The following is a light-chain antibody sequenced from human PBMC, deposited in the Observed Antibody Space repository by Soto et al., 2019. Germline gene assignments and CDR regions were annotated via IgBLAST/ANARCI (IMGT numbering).Light chain of an antibody. V-gene: IGKV3D-20*02. CDR3: QQSGLT. CDR1: QSVSSSY. Sequence: KVMKQSPATLSVSTGERATLSCRASQSVSSSYLAWYQQKPGQTPRLLIYNTSSRATGIPDRFSGSGSGTDFTLSISRLEPEDFAVYYCQQSGLTFGGGANVDIK. CDR2: NTS. J-gene: IGKJ4*01.